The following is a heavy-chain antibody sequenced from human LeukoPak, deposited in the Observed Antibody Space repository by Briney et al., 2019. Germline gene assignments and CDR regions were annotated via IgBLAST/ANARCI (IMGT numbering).Heavy chain of an antibody. CDR2: ISTSSTYI. D-gene: IGHD2-2*01. CDR3: ATTSTSCLDN. Sequence: AGGSLRLSCAVSGLTFKTYSMNWVRQAPGKGLEWVSFISTSSTYIDYADSVRGRFTISRDNAKNSLYLQMNSLRVEDTAVYYCATTSTSCLDNWGQGTLVTVSS. CDR1: GLTFKTYS. V-gene: IGHV3-21*01. J-gene: IGHJ4*02.